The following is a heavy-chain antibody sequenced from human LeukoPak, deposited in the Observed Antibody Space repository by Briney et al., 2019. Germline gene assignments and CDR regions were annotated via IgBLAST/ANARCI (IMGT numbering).Heavy chain of an antibody. J-gene: IGHJ4*02. CDR3: AKDEWIAAAGKPYY. V-gene: IGHV3-23*01. D-gene: IGHD6-13*01. Sequence: GALRLSCAASGFTFSSYAMSWVRQAPGKGLEWVSAISGSGGSTYYADSVKGRFTISRDNSKNMLYLQMNSLRAEDTAVYYCAKDEWIAAAGKPYYWGQGTLVTVSS. CDR1: GFTFSSYA. CDR2: ISGSGGST.